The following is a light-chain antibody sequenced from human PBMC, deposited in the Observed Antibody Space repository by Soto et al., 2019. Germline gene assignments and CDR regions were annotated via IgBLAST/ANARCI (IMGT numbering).Light chain of an antibody. CDR2: EGS. V-gene: IGLV2-23*01. Sequence: QSVLTQPASVSGSPGQPITISCTGTSSDVGSYNLVSWYQQHPGKAPKLMIYEGSKRPSGVSNRFSGSKSGNTASLTISGLQAEDEADYYCCSYAGSSTPDVFGTGTKITVL. CDR3: CSYAGSSTPDV. J-gene: IGLJ1*01. CDR1: SSDVGSYNL.